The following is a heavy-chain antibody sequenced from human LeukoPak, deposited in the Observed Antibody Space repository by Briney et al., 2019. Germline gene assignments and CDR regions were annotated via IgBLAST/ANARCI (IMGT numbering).Heavy chain of an antibody. J-gene: IGHJ4*02. Sequence: GGSLRLSCAASGFTFSDYYMSWIRQAPGQGLEWVSYISSRASTTYYADSVKGRFTISRDNANNSMYLQMNSLRTEDTAVYYCATGKRQLDYWGQGTPVTVSS. CDR2: ISSRASTT. V-gene: IGHV3-11*01. CDR3: ATGKRQLDY. CDR1: GFTFSDYY. D-gene: IGHD6-13*01.